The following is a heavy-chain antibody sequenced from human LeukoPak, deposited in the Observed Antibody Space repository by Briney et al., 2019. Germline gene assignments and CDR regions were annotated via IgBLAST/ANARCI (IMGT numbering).Heavy chain of an antibody. CDR2: TYYRSKWYN. J-gene: IGHJ5*02. CDR1: GDSVSSESAA. Sequence: SQTLSLTCAISGDSVSSESAAWNWIRQSPSRGLEWLGRTYYRSKWYNHYAVSVKSRITISPDTSKNQFSLQLTSVSPEDTAVYFCAREGSNWFDPWGQGTPVTVSS. V-gene: IGHV6-1*01. CDR3: AREGSNWFDP.